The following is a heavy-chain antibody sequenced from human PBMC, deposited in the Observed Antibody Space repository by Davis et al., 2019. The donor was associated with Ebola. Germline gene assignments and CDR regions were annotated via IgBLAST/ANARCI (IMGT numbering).Heavy chain of an antibody. CDR3: ARVPVVPAASGVDY. CDR2: IYYSGST. J-gene: IGHJ4*02. V-gene: IGHV4-59*01. D-gene: IGHD2-2*01. Sequence: GSLRLSCTVSGDSISSYYWSWIRQPPGKGLEWIGYIYYSGSTNYNPSLKSRVTISVDTSKNQFSLKLSSVTAADTAVYYCARVPVVPAASGVDYWGQGTLVTVSS. CDR1: GDSISSYY.